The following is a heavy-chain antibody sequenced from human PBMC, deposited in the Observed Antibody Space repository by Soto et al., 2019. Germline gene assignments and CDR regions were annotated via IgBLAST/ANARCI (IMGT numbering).Heavy chain of an antibody. V-gene: IGHV1-69*13. J-gene: IGHJ6*02. CDR3: ARDPARIYYYYYGMDV. Sequence: GASVKVSCKASGGTFSSYAISWVRQAPGQGLEWMGGIIPIFGTANYAQKFQGRVTITADESTSTAYMELSSLRSEDTAVYYCARDPARIYYYYYGMDVWGQGTTVTVS. CDR1: GGTFSSYA. CDR2: IIPIFGTA. D-gene: IGHD2-15*01.